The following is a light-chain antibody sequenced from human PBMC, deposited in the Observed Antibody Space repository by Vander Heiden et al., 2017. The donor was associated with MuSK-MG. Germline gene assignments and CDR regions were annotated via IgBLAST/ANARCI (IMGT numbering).Light chain of an antibody. Sequence: DLQMTQSPSSLSASFGDRVTITCRAKQGLSGYLGWYQQTQGKGVRLLIHDTSTLQSGVPTRFSGSGSGTDFTLTISGLQPEDVATCYCQKHDTGPLTFGPGTKVDIK. V-gene: IGKV1-27*01. CDR1: QGLSGY. CDR2: DTS. CDR3: QKHDTGPLT. J-gene: IGKJ3*01.